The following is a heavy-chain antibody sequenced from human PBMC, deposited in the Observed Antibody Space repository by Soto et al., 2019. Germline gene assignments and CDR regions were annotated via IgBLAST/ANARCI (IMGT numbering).Heavy chain of an antibody. CDR1: GFTFSSYS. CDR3: ARGPYTHDYGGPPRSGAFAI. D-gene: IGHD4-17*01. J-gene: IGHJ3*02. Sequence: EVQLVESGGGLVKPGGSLRLSCAASGFTFSSYSMNWVRQAPGKGLEWVSSISSSSSYIYYADSVKGGFTISRDNAKNSLYMQMNSLRAEDTAVYYCARGPYTHDYGGPPRSGAFAIWGQGTMVTVSS. CDR2: ISSSSSYI. V-gene: IGHV3-21*01.